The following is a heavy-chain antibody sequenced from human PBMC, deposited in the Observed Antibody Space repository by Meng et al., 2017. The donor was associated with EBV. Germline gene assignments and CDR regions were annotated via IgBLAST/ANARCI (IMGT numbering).Heavy chain of an antibody. D-gene: IGHD6-19*01. V-gene: IGHV4-39*01. CDR3: ARPFPSWQSPRLDPFGA. CDR1: GDSISSFYY. CDR2: VHYTGST. Sequence: QLQLRESCPGPVKPPETLSLTCTASGDSISSFYYWGWIRQPPGRGLEWIGGVHYTGSTYYSPSLKSRVTVSVDTSKNQFSLRLTSVTAADTAVYYCARPFPSWQSPRLDPFGAWGQGTLGTVS. J-gene: IGHJ5*02.